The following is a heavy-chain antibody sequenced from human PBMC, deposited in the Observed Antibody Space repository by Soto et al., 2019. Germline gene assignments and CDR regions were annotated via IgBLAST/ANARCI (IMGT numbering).Heavy chain of an antibody. Sequence: QVQLVESGGGVVQPGRSLRLSCAASGFTFSSYAMHWVRQAPGKGLEWVAVISHDGSNKYYADSVKGRFTISRDNSKNALYLQMNSLRAEDTAVYYCARALAPSYYYDSSSVGYWGQGTLVTVSS. V-gene: IGHV3-30-3*01. CDR2: ISHDGSNK. CDR3: ARALAPSYYYDSSSVGY. D-gene: IGHD3-22*01. CDR1: GFTFSSYA. J-gene: IGHJ4*02.